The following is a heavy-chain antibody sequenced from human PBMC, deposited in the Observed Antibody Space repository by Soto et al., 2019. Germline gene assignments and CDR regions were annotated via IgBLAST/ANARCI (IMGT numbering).Heavy chain of an antibody. CDR2: ISGTGTYI. D-gene: IGHD1-26*01. CDR3: ARGGSGGVN. CDR1: GFTFSSYT. J-gene: IGHJ4*02. V-gene: IGHV3-21*01. Sequence: EVQLVESGGGLVKPGESLRLSCAASGFTFSSYTMNWIRQAPGKGLEWVSSISGTGTYIYYADSVKDRFTISRDSTKNSLFLQMNSLRAEDTAVYYCARGGSGGVNWGQGTLVTVSS.